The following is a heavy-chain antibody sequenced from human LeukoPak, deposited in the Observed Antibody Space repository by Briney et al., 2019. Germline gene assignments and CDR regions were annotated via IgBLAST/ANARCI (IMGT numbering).Heavy chain of an antibody. CDR1: AFTFSSYW. CDR2: INSDGSST. Sequence: GGSLRLSCAASAFTFSSYWMHWVRQAPGKGLVWVSRINSDGSSTSYADSVKGRFTISRDNAQTSLYLQMNSLRAEDTAVYYCARASNPWLQLTWGQGTLVTVSS. V-gene: IGHV3-74*01. D-gene: IGHD5-24*01. CDR3: ARASNPWLQLT. J-gene: IGHJ5*02.